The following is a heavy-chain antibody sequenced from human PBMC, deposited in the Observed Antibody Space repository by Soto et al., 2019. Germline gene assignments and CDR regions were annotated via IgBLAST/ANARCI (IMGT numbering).Heavy chain of an antibody. Sequence: SETLSLTCAVYGGSFSGYYWSWIRQPPGKGLEWIGEINHSGSTNYNPSLKSRVTISVDTSKNQSSLKLSSVTAADTAVYYCARGMVRYFDWAMGYWGQGTLVTVSS. D-gene: IGHD3-9*01. V-gene: IGHV4-34*01. CDR3: ARGMVRYFDWAMGY. CDR1: GGSFSGYY. J-gene: IGHJ4*02. CDR2: INHSGST.